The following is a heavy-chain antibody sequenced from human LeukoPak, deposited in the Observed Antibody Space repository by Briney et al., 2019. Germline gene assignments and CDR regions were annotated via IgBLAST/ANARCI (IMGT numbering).Heavy chain of an antibody. CDR1: GFTFNDYY. CDR3: SSDFYGSGSSVIDY. D-gene: IGHD3-10*01. CDR2: ISSSSSYT. J-gene: IGHJ4*02. Sequence: GGSLRLSCAASGFTFNDYYMSWIRQAPGKGLEWVSYISSSSSYTNYADSVKGRFTISRDNAKNSLYLQMNSLRAEDTAVYYCSSDFYGSGSSVIDYWGQGTLVTVSS. V-gene: IGHV3-11*05.